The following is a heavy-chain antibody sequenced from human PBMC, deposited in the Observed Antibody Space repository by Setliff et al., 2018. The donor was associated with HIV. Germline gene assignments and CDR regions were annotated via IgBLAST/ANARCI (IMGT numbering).Heavy chain of an antibody. D-gene: IGHD6-19*01. V-gene: IGHV3-9*01. CDR2: ISWNSGSI. CDR1: GFTFDDYA. CDR3: AKKVAGVNWYFDL. Sequence: GGSLRLSCTASGFTFDDYAMHWVRQAPGKGLEWVSGISWNSGSIGYADSVKGRLSISRDNAKDSVYLQMNSLRTEDTAFYYCAKKVAGVNWYFDLWGRGTLVTVSS. J-gene: IGHJ2*01.